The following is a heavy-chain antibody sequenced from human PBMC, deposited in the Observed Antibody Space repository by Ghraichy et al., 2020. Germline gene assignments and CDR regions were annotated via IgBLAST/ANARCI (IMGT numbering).Heavy chain of an antibody. V-gene: IGHV1-8*01. J-gene: IGHJ3*02. CDR1: GYTFTSYD. CDR2: MNPHSGNT. CDR3: ARPYSSALLPADAFDI. D-gene: IGHD3-22*01. Sequence: ASVKVSCKASGYTFTSYDIDWVRQASGQGLEWMGWMNPHSGNTAYAQKFQGRVTMTKNTTISTAYMELSSLRSEDTAVYFCARPYSSALLPADAFDIWGQGTMVTVSS.